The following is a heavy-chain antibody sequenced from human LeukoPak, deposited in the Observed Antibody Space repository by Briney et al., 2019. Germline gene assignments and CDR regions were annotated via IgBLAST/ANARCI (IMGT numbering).Heavy chain of an antibody. J-gene: IGHJ4*02. CDR3: AREKSYGSGNDY. CDR2: INPNSGGT. D-gene: IGHD3-10*01. V-gene: IGHV1-2*02. Sequence: ASVKVSCKASGYTFTGYYMHWVRQAPGQGLEWMGWINPNSGGTNYAQKFQGRVTMTTDTSISTAYMELSRLRSDDTAVYYCAREKSYGSGNDYWGQGTLVTVSS. CDR1: GYTFTGYY.